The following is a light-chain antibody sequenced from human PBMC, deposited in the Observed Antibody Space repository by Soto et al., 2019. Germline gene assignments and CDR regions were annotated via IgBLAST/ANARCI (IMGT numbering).Light chain of an antibody. Sequence: DIQMTQSPSTLSASVGDRVTITCRASQTISTWLAWYQQKPGKAPELLIYDASTLESGVPSRFGGSGSGTEFSLTISSLQPDDFATFYCQQYSSFSRTFGQGTKVDIK. CDR3: QQYSSFSRT. CDR1: QTISTW. CDR2: DAS. J-gene: IGKJ1*01. V-gene: IGKV1-5*01.